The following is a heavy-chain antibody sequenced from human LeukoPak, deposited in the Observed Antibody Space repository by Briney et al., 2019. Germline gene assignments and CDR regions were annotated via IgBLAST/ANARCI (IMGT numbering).Heavy chain of an antibody. CDR1: GFTFDDYA. J-gene: IGHJ4*02. V-gene: IGHV3-9*01. CDR2: ISCNSGSI. D-gene: IGHD4-17*01. Sequence: GGSLRLSCAASGFTFDDYAMHWVRQAPGKGLEWVSGISCNSGSIGYADSVKGRFTISRDNAKNSLYLQMNSLRAEDTAVYYCAKESRPTVKVYYFDYWGQGTLVTVSS. CDR3: AKESRPTVKVYYFDY.